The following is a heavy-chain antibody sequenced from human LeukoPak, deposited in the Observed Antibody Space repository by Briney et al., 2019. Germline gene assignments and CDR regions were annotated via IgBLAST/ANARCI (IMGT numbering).Heavy chain of an antibody. CDR2: ISSSSSYI. CDR1: GFTFSSYS. Sequence: GGSLRLSCAASGFTFSSYSMNWVRQAPGKGLEWVSSISSSSSYIYYADSVKGRFTISRDNAKNSLYLQMNSLRAEDTAVYYCARPQFGYGGNLPFDYWDQGTLVTVSS. J-gene: IGHJ4*02. D-gene: IGHD4-23*01. CDR3: ARPQFGYGGNLPFDY. V-gene: IGHV3-21*01.